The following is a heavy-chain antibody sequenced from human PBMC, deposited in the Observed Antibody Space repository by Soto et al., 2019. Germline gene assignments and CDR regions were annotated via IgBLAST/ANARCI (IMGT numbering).Heavy chain of an antibody. D-gene: IGHD6-13*01. CDR1: GFTFSSYG. CDR2: IWYDGSNK. Sequence: GGSLSLSCAASGFTFSSYGMHWVRQAPGKGLEWVAVIWYDGSNKYYADSVKGRFTISRDNSKNTLYLQMNSLRAEDTAVYYCARDPLIAAASLDYWGQGTLVTVSS. CDR3: ARDPLIAAASLDY. V-gene: IGHV3-33*01. J-gene: IGHJ4*02.